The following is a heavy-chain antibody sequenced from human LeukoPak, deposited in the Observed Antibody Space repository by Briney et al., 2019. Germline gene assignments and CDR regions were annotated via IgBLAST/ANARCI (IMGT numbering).Heavy chain of an antibody. CDR1: GGSISSYY. J-gene: IGHJ4*02. Sequence: HPSETLSLTCTVSGGSISSYYWSWIRQPAGKGLERIGRIYTSGSTNYNPSLKSRVTMSVDTSKNQFSLKLSSVTAADTAVYYCARDRHPYIYFDYWGQGTLVTVSS. CDR2: IYTSGST. CDR3: ARDRHPYIYFDY. D-gene: IGHD2-2*02. V-gene: IGHV4-4*07.